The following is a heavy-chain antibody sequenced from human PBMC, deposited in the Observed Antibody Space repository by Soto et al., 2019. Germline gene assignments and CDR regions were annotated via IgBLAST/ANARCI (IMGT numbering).Heavy chain of an antibody. CDR2: IYYTGSS. J-gene: IGHJ4*02. CDR1: GGSISTDSNY. CDR3: ARFGGYSSGWYGDFFDY. Sequence: SETLSLTCTVSGGSISTDSNYWGWIRQAPGKGLEWIGSIYYTGSSSSNPSLKSRVTISVDTSKNQFSLRLNSVIAADTAVYFCARFGGYSSGWYGDFFDYWGQGTLVTVSS. V-gene: IGHV4-39*01. D-gene: IGHD6-19*01.